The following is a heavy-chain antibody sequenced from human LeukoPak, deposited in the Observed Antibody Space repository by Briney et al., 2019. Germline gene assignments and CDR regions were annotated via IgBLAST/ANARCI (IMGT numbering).Heavy chain of an antibody. CDR1: GYTFNSYG. CDR2: ISPYNGDT. J-gene: IGHJ4*02. CDR3: ARDHYDHFWGSHRPYFDS. D-gene: IGHD3-16*01. Sequence: GASVKVSCKASGYTFNSYGISWVRQAPGQGLEWMGWISPYNGDTKYAQNLQGRVTMTTDTSASTAYMELRSLRSDDTAVYYCARDHYDHFWGSHRPYFDSWGQGTLVTVSS. V-gene: IGHV1-18*01.